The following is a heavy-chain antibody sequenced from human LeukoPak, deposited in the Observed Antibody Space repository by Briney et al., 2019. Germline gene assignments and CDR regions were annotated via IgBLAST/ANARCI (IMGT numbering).Heavy chain of an antibody. CDR3: ASSSLVAGTVDY. D-gene: IGHD6-19*01. CDR2: ISSSRSTI. J-gene: IGHJ4*01. V-gene: IGHV3-48*04. Sequence: GGSLRLSCAASGFTFSSYSMNWVRQAPGKGLEWVSYISSSRSTIYYADSVKGRFTISRDNAKNSLYLQMNSLRAEDTAVYYCASSSLVAGTVDYWGHGTLVTVSS. CDR1: GFTFSSYS.